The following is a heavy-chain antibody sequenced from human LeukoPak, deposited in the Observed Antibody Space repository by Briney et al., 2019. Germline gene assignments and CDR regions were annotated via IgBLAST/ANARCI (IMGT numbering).Heavy chain of an antibody. V-gene: IGHV1-69*13. CDR3: ARTCSSTSCYTPVDYYYYYMDV. CDR1: GYTFTGYY. Sequence: ASVKVSCKASGYTFTGYYMHWVRQAPGQGLEWMGGIIPIFGTANYAQKFQGRVTITADESTSTAYMELSSLRSEDTAVYYCARTCSSTSCYTPVDYYYYYMDVWGKGTTVTVSS. D-gene: IGHD2-2*02. J-gene: IGHJ6*03. CDR2: IIPIFGTA.